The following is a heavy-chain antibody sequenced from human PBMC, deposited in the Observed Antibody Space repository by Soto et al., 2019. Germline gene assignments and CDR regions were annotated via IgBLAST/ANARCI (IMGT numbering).Heavy chain of an antibody. CDR2: IYPGDSDT. CDR3: ARRLYSGSYYRYYYGLDV. J-gene: IGHJ6*02. V-gene: IGHV5-51*01. Sequence: GESLKISCKGSGYSFTSYWIGWVRQIPWKGLEWMGIIYPGDSDTRYSPSFQGQVTISADKSIRTAYLQWSGLKASDTAMYYCARRLYSGSYYRYYYGLDVWGQGTTVTVSS. CDR1: GYSFTSYW. D-gene: IGHD1-26*01.